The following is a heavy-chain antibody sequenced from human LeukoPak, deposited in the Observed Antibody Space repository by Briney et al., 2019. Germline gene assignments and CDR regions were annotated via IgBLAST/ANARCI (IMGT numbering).Heavy chain of an antibody. CDR2: INSVGNTI. D-gene: IGHD5-24*01. CDR1: GFTLSDYY. J-gene: IGHJ4*02. Sequence: GGSLRLSCVASGFTLSDYYISWIRQAPGKGLEWVSYINSVGNTINYADSVKGRFTISWDNAKNSVYLQMNSLRAEDTAVYYCARERSGPRDGYNLALDYWGQGTLVTVSS. CDR3: ARERSGPRDGYNLALDY. V-gene: IGHV3-11*04.